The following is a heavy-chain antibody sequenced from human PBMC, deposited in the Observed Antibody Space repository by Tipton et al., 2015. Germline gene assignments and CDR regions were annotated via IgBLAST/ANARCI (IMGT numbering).Heavy chain of an antibody. CDR2: VNHGGIT. J-gene: IGHJ3*02. V-gene: IGHV4-34*01. D-gene: IGHD1-26*01. CDR3: AREPYSGSSGNFDI. CDR1: GGSFRDYY. Sequence: LRLSCAVYGGSFRDYYWSWIRQPPGKGLEWIGEVNHGGITNYNPSLKSRVTISVDTSTNQFSLKVNSVTAADTAVYYCAREPYSGSSGNFDIWGQGTMVTVSS.